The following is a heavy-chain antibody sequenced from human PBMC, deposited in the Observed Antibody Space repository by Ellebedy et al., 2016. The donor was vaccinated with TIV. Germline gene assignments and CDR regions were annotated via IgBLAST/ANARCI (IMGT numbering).Heavy chain of an antibody. J-gene: IGHJ4*02. CDR3: ARDPKGGYSYGSSLDY. CDR2: ISSSSSTI. Sequence: GGSLRLSCAASGFTFSSYSMNWVRQAPGKGLEWVSYISSSSSTIYYADSVKGRFTISRDNAKNSLYLQMNSLRAEDTAVYYCARDPKGGYSYGSSLDYWGQGTLVTASS. D-gene: IGHD5-18*01. V-gene: IGHV3-48*04. CDR1: GFTFSSYS.